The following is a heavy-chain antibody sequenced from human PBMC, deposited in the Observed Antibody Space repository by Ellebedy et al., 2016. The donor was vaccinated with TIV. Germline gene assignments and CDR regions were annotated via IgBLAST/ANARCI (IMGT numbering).Heavy chain of an antibody. CDR2: MNTDGSSI. Sequence: GGSLRLSCAASGFTFSSYWMHWVRQAQGKGLVWVSRMNTDGSSISYADSVKGRFTISRDNAKNTLYLQMNSLRAEDTAVYYCARGGLPAAKDFWGQGTLVTVSS. V-gene: IGHV3-74*01. D-gene: IGHD2-2*01. J-gene: IGHJ4*02. CDR3: ARGGLPAAKDF. CDR1: GFTFSSYW.